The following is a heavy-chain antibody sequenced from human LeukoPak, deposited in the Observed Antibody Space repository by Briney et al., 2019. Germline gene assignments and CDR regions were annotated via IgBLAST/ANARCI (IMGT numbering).Heavy chain of an antibody. Sequence: PSETLSLTCTVSGGSISSGGYYWSWIRQHPGKGLEWIGYIYYSGSTYYNPSLKSRVTISVDTSKNQFSLKLSSVTAADTAVYYCARSNPGGIDYWGQGTLVTVSS. CDR3: ARSNPGGIDY. J-gene: IGHJ4*02. D-gene: IGHD3-16*01. V-gene: IGHV4-31*03. CDR1: GGSISSGGYY. CDR2: IYYSGST.